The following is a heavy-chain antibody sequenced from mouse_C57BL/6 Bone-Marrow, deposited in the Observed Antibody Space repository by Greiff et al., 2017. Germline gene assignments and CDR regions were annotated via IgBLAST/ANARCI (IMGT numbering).Heavy chain of an antibody. J-gene: IGHJ2*01. V-gene: IGHV1-55*01. CDR3: ARSGPLGRSFDY. D-gene: IGHD4-1*01. CDR1: GYTFTSYW. CDR2: IYPNSGRT. Sequence: QVQLQQPGAELVKPGASVKMSCKASGYTFTSYWITWVKQRPGQGLEWIGDIYPNSGRTNYNEKFKSKAILTVDTSSNTAYMQLSSLTSEDSAVFYCARSGPLGRSFDYWGQGTTLTVSS.